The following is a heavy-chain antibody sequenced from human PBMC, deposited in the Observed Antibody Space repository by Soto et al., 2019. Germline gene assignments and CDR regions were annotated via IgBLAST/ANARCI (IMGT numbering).Heavy chain of an antibody. CDR3: AKGRSYGDYTSFDY. V-gene: IGHV3-23*01. CDR1: GFTFSSYA. CDR2: ISGSGGST. J-gene: IGHJ4*02. Sequence: GGSLRLSCAASGFTFSSYAMSWVRQAPGKGLEWVSAISGSGGSTYYADSVKGRFTTSRDNSKNTLYLQMNSLRAEDTAVYYCAKGRSYGDYTSFDYWGQGTLVTVSS. D-gene: IGHD4-17*01.